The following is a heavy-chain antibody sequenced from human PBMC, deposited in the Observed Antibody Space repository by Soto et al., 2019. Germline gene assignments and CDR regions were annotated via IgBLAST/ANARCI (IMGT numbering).Heavy chain of an antibody. V-gene: IGHV4-34*01. Sequence: PSGTHSITCAVYGGSLSDNHWSWIRPSPGKGLEWIGEISHSGFTNYNPSLKSRVSISIDTSKNQFSLKLTFVTAADTAVYFCAKGGRLRSPFGFWGQGTLVTVS. CDR2: ISHSGFT. CDR3: AKGGRLRSPFGF. J-gene: IGHJ4*02. CDR1: GGSLSDNH. D-gene: IGHD4-17*01.